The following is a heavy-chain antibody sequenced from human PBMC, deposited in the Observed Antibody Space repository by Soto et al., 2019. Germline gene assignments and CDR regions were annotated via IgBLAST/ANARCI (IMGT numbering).Heavy chain of an antibody. V-gene: IGHV3-23*01. J-gene: IGHJ4*02. CDR1: GFIFRDYA. D-gene: IGHD6-19*01. CDR3: GKERRGSGWSVCNF. Sequence: VQLLESGGGLVQPGGTLRLSCAASGFIFRDYAMNWVRQAPGKGLEWVSDISGSGDSARYADSVKGRFTISRDNSRNTLHLQINSLRVDDTAVYYCGKERRGSGWSVCNFWGQGTLVTVSS. CDR2: ISGSGDSA.